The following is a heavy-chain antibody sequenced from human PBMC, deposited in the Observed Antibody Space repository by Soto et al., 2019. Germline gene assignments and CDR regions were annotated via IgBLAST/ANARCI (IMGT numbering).Heavy chain of an antibody. CDR1: GFTYSSYA. CDR2: ISYDGSNK. CDR3: ARVLCSYYYGMDV. D-gene: IGHD2-15*01. J-gene: IGHJ6*02. Sequence: QVQLVESGGGVVQPGRSLRLSCAASGFTYSSYAMHWVRQTRKGLEWVAVISYDGSNKYYADSVKGRFTISRDNSKNTLYLQMNSLRAEDTAVYYCARVLCSYYYGMDVWGQGTTVTVSS. V-gene: IGHV3-30-3*01.